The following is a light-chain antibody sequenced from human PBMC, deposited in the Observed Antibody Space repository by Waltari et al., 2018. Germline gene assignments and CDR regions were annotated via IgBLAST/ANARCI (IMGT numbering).Light chain of an antibody. Sequence: DIVMTQSPATLSVSPGERVTLSCRASQSTTDSLAWSQQRSAQAPSLLIYRGSVRATGVPARFSGSGSGTEFTLTITSLQSEDFAVYYCQQYHEWPRTFGQGTRVDIK. CDR3: QQYHEWPRT. J-gene: IGKJ1*01. CDR2: RGS. CDR1: QSTTDS. V-gene: IGKV3-15*01.